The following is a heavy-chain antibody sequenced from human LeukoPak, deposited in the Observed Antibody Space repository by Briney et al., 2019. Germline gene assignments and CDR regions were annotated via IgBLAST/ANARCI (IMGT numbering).Heavy chain of an antibody. V-gene: IGHV3-11*01. Sequence: GGSLRLSCAGSGFTFSDYYMTWIRQAPGKGLEWVSYISGSGTDIVYRDSVKGRFTISRDNAKNSLYLQMNSLRAEDTAVYYCARDWDCSGGSCYLDYYYGMDVWGQGTTVTVPS. CDR2: ISGSGTDI. J-gene: IGHJ6*02. CDR3: ARDWDCSGGSCYLDYYYGMDV. D-gene: IGHD2-15*01. CDR1: GFTFSDYY.